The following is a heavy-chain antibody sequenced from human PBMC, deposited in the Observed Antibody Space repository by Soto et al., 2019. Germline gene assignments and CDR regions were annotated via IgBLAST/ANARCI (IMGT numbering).Heavy chain of an antibody. CDR3: AKDAELLWFGEPLDY. CDR1: GFTFSSYA. D-gene: IGHD3-10*01. V-gene: IGHV3-23*01. J-gene: IGHJ4*02. Sequence: GSLRLSCAASGFTFSSYAMSWVRQSPGKGLEWVSAISGSGGSTYYADSVKGRFTISRDNSKNTLYLQMNSLRAEDTAVYYCAKDAELLWFGEPLDYWGQGTLVTVSS. CDR2: ISGSGGST.